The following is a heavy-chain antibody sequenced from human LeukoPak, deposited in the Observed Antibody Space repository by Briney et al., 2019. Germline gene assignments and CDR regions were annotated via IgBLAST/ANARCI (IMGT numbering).Heavy chain of an antibody. Sequence: PGGSLRLSCVASGFTFSNYWMHWGRQAPGKGLVWVSRVNPDGGVTNYADSVKGRFTISRDNSKNTLYLQMNSLRAEDTAVYYCAKDSGQGSYWGQGTLVTVSS. CDR2: VNPDGGVT. V-gene: IGHV3-74*01. D-gene: IGHD3-10*01. CDR1: GFTFSNYW. CDR3: AKDSGQGSY. J-gene: IGHJ4*02.